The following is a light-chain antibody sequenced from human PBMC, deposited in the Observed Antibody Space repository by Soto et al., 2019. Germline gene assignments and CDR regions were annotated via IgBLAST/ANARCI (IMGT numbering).Light chain of an antibody. CDR2: AAS. CDR1: QSISSY. J-gene: IGKJ1*01. Sequence: DIQMTQSPSSLSASVGDRVTITCRASQSISSYLNWYQQKPGKAPKLVIYAASNLQSGVPSRFSGSESGTAFTLTISSLQPEDFATYYCQQSYSSPRTFGQGTKVDIK. CDR3: QQSYSSPRT. V-gene: IGKV1-39*01.